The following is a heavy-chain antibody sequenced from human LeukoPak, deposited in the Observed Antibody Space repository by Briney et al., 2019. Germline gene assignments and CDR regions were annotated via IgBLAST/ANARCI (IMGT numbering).Heavy chain of an antibody. CDR1: GYSFTSYW. CDR2: IYPGDSDT. J-gene: IGHJ6*04. D-gene: IGHD3-10*01. CDR3: ARQTMVRGGMLGMDV. Sequence: GESLKISCKGSGYSFTSYWIRWVRQMPGKGLGWMGIIYPGDSDTRYSPSFQGQVTISADKSISTAYLQWSSLKASDTAMYYCARQTMVRGGMLGMDVWGKGTTVTVSS. V-gene: IGHV5-51*01.